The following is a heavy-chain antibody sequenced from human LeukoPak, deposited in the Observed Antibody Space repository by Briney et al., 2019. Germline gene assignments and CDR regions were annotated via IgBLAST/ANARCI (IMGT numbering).Heavy chain of an antibody. Sequence: GGSLRLSCAASGFTFSSYSMNWVRQAPGKGLEWVSSISSRSTYIYYADSLKGRFTISRDNAKNSLYLQMNSLRAEDTAVYYCALLTVASDFDYWGQGALVTVSS. CDR2: ISSRSTYI. CDR3: ALLTVASDFDY. J-gene: IGHJ4*02. D-gene: IGHD5-12*01. V-gene: IGHV3-21*01. CDR1: GFTFSSYS.